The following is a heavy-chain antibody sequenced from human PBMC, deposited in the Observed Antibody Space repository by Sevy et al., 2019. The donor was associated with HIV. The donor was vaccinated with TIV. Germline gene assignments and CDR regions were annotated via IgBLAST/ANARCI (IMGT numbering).Heavy chain of an antibody. J-gene: IGHJ3*01. V-gene: IGHV3-13*01. CDR1: AFTFSSYD. CDR3: ARETAADAFDV. Sequence: GGSLRLSYAATAFTFSSYDMHWVRQVAGKGLEWVSSIGLSGDTYFAGSVKGRFTISRDNVKNYLYLQMSSLRAGDTAVYYCARETAADAFDVWGQGTFVTVSS. CDR2: IGLSGDT. D-gene: IGHD6-13*01.